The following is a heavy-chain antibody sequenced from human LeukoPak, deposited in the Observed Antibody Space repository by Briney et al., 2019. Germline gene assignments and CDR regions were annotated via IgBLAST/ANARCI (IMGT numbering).Heavy chain of an antibody. J-gene: IGHJ4*02. CDR2: IYYSGIT. D-gene: IGHD5-12*01. CDR3: ASGGYSGYAFDY. V-gene: IGHV4-59*01. CDR1: GGSICSFY. Sequence: SETLSLTCTVSGGSICSFYWSWLRQPPGKGLQWIGYIYYSGITRYNPSPKSRVTISVDTSKNQFSLKPSSVTAADTAVYYCASGGYSGYAFDYWGQGILVTVSS.